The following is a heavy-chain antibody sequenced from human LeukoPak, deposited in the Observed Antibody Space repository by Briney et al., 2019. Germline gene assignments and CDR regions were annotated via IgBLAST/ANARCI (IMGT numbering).Heavy chain of an antibody. Sequence: PSETLSLTCTASGGSISSYYWSWIRQPPGKGLEWIGYIYYSGSTNYNPSLKSRVTISVDTSKNQFSLKLSSVTAADTAVYYCARVEMDDRAIDYWGQGTLVTVSS. D-gene: IGHD5-24*01. CDR2: IYYSGST. V-gene: IGHV4-59*12. CDR1: GGSISSYY. CDR3: ARVEMDDRAIDY. J-gene: IGHJ4*02.